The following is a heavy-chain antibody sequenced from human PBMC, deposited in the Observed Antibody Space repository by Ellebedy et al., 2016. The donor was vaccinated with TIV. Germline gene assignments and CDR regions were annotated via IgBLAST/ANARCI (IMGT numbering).Heavy chain of an antibody. D-gene: IGHD1-1*01. V-gene: IGHV3-23*01. CDR2: VSERDGRT. Sequence: PGGSLRLSCAASGFTFSDYVMAWVHQVPGKGLEWVSAVSERDGRTFYADSVKGRFSISRDNFDNTLFLHMHSLTAGDTAVYYCTKRADNWGFFDYWGHGTLVTVSS. J-gene: IGHJ4*01. CDR3: TKRADNWGFFDY. CDR1: GFTFSDYV.